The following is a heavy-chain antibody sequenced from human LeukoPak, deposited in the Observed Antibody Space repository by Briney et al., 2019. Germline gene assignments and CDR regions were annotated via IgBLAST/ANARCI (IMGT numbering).Heavy chain of an antibody. V-gene: IGHV4-59*08. CDR2: IYYSGST. CDR3: ARTCSSTNCYPWGLFNF. D-gene: IGHD2-2*01. J-gene: IGHJ4*02. CDR1: GGSISSYY. Sequence: KPSETLSLTCTVSGGSISSYYWSWIRQPPGKGLEWIGYIYYSGSTNYNPSLKSRVTISVDTSKNQFSLKLKSVTAADTAVYYCARTCSSTNCYPWGLFNFWGQGTLVTVSS.